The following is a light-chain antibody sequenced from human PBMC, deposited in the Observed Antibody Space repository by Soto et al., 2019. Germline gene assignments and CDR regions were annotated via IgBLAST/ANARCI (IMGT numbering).Light chain of an antibody. J-gene: IGKJ1*01. CDR3: KQYNNWPQT. CDR1: QSVSSN. Sequence: EIVMTQSPATLSVSPGERAPLSCRASQSVSSNLAWYQQKPGQAPRLLTYGASTRATGIPARFSGSGSGTEFTLTISSLQSEDFAVYYCKQYNNWPQTVGQGTKVDIK. CDR2: GAS. V-gene: IGKV3-15*01.